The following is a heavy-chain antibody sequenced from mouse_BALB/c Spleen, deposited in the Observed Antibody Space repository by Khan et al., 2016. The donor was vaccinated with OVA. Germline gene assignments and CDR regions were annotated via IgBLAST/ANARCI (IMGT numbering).Heavy chain of an antibody. CDR1: GFSLTSYG. J-gene: IGHJ3*01. V-gene: IGHV2-3*01. Sequence: QVQLKESGPGLVAPSQSLSITCTVSGFSLTSYGVGWVRQPPGKGLEWLGVIWGDGSTNYHSALISSLCISKDNSKSQVFLKLTSLQTDDTATYYWALYDYGRAWFAYWGQGTLVTVSA. CDR3: ALYDYGRAWFAY. CDR2: IWGDGST. D-gene: IGHD2-4*01.